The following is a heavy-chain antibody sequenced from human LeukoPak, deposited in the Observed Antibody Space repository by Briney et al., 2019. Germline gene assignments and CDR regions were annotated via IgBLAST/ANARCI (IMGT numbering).Heavy chain of an antibody. D-gene: IGHD3-16*01. CDR1: GFTFDDYA. V-gene: IGHV3-43*02. CDR2: ISGDGGST. J-gene: IGHJ4*02. CDR3: AKPLAQDYVWGSYTGDYFDY. Sequence: PGGSLRLSCAASGFTFDDYAMHWVHQAPGKGLEWVSLISGDGGSTYYADSVKGRFTISRDNSKNSLDLQMNSLRTEDTALYYCAKPLAQDYVWGSYTGDYFDYWGQGTLVTVSS.